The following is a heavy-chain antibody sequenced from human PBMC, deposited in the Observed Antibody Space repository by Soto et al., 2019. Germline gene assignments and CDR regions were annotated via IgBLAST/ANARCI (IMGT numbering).Heavy chain of an antibody. J-gene: IGHJ6*02. V-gene: IGHV5-10-1*01. CDR2: IDPSDSYT. Sequence: GESLKISCKGSGYSFTSYWISWVRQMPGKGLEWMGRIDPSDSYTNYSPSFQGHVTISADKSISTAYLQWSSLKASDTAVYYCARHISGPNPSRYYGMDVWGQGTTVTVSS. CDR1: GYSFTSYW. D-gene: IGHD3-10*01. CDR3: ARHISGPNPSRYYGMDV.